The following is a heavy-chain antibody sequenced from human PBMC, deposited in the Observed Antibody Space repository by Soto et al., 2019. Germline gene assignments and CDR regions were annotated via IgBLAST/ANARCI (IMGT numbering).Heavy chain of an antibody. CDR1: ADTFTSYY. J-gene: IGHJ4*02. CDR2: INPNGGST. V-gene: IGHV1-46*01. Sequence: ASVKVSCKAPADTFTSYYIHWVRQAPGHGLEWMGIINPNGGSTRFAQTFQGRITMTTDTSTSTLYMELSSLRSEDTAVHYCARATRSGSPHFDHWGQGTLVIVSS. CDR3: ARATRSGSPHFDH. D-gene: IGHD5-12*01.